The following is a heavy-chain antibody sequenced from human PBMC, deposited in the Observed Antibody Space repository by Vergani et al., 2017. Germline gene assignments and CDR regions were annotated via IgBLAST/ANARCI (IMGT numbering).Heavy chain of an antibody. Sequence: QVTLKESGPVLVKPTETLTLTCTVSGFSLSNARLGVSWIRQPPGKALEWLAHIFSNDEKSYSTSLKSRLTITKETSKSQVVLTMTNMDPVDTATYYCARTPRGSWYDWYFDLWGRGTLVTVSS. CDR2: IFSNDEK. J-gene: IGHJ2*01. V-gene: IGHV2-26*01. CDR3: ARTPRGSWYDWYFDL. D-gene: IGHD6-13*01. CDR1: GFSLSNARLG.